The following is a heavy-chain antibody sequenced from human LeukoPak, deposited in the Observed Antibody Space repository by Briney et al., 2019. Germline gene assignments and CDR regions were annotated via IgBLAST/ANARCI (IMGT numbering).Heavy chain of an antibody. CDR1: GGSISSYY. D-gene: IGHD3-3*01. Sequence: PSETLSLTCTVSGGSISSYYWSWIRQPPGKGLEWIGYIYYSGSTNYNPSLKSRVTISVDTSKNQFSLKLSSVTAADTAVYYCARDRSYYDFWSGYYTSLVDYYYYMDVWGKGTTVTVSS. V-gene: IGHV4-59*01. J-gene: IGHJ6*03. CDR2: IYYSGST. CDR3: ARDRSYYDFWSGYYTSLVDYYYYMDV.